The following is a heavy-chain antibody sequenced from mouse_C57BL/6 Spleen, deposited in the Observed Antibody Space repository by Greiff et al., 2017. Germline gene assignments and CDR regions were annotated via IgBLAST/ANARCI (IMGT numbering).Heavy chain of an antibody. V-gene: IGHV1-55*01. Sequence: QVQLQQPGAELVKPGASVKMSCKASGYTFTSYWITWVKQRPGQGLEWIGDIYPGSGSTNYNEKFKSKATLTVDTSSSTAYMQLSSLTSEDSAVYYCASTVSGYDPIDYWAQGSSATVSS. CDR3: ASTVSGYDPIDY. J-gene: IGHJ4*01. D-gene: IGHD3-2*02. CDR2: IYPGSGST. CDR1: GYTFTSYW.